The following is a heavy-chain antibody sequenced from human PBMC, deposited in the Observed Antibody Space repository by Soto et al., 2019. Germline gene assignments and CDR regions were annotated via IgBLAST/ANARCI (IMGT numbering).Heavy chain of an antibody. CDR3: ATGSPRVWYSSSMGIFDY. J-gene: IGHJ4*02. V-gene: IGHV3-23*01. CDR2: ISGSGGST. CDR1: GFTFSSYA. D-gene: IGHD6-13*01. Sequence: PGGSLRLSCAASGFTFSSYAMSWVRQAPGKGLEWVSAISGSGGSTYYADSVKGRFTISRDNSKNTLYLQMNSLRAEDTAVYYCATGSPRVWYSSSMGIFDYWGQGTLVTVSS.